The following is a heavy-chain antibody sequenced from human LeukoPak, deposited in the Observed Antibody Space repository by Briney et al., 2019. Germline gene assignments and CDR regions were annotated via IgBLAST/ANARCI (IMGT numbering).Heavy chain of an antibody. CDR3: ARLGWVAVAGVQYYFDY. Sequence: GASVKVSCKASGYTFTSYYIHWVRQAPGQGLEWMGIINPSGGSTTYARNFQGRVTMTRDMSTSTVYMDLSSLRSEDTAVYYCARLGWVAVAGVQYYFDYWGQGTLVTVSS. V-gene: IGHV1-46*01. CDR1: GYTFTSYY. J-gene: IGHJ4*02. D-gene: IGHD6-19*01. CDR2: INPSGGST.